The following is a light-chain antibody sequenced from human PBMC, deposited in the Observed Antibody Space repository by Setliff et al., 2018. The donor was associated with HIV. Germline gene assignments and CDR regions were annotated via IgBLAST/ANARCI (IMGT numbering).Light chain of an antibody. CDR3: SSYAGSNNWV. Sequence: SALTQPPSASGSPGQSVTISCTGTSSDVGTYDYVSWYQQHPGKAPKLMMSEVTKRPSGVPDRFSGSKSGNTASLTVSGLQVEDEADYYRSSYAGSNNWVFGGGTKVTVL. CDR1: SSDVGTYDY. J-gene: IGLJ3*02. CDR2: EVT. V-gene: IGLV2-8*01.